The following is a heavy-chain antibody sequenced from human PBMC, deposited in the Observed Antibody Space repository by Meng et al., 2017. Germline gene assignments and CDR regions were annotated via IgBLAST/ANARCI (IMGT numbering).Heavy chain of an antibody. CDR1: GYTFPSYA. D-gene: IGHD2-15*01. CDR3: ARLVAGTFGQLFDP. V-gene: IGHV7-4-1*02. J-gene: IGHJ5*02. Sequence: QVQLLPSGSELKKPGASVKVSCKASGYTFPSYAMNWVRQAPGQGLEWMGWINTNTGNPTYAQGFTGRFVFSLDTSVSTAYLQISSLKAEDTAVYYCARLVAGTFGQLFDPWGQGTLVTVSS. CDR2: INTNTGNP.